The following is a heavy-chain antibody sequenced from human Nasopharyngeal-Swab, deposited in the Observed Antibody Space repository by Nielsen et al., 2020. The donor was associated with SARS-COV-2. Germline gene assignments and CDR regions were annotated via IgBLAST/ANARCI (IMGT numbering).Heavy chain of an antibody. J-gene: IGHJ6*02. CDR2: INTNTGNP. Sequence: ASVKVSCKASGYTFTSYAMNWVRQAPGQGLEWMGWINTNTGNPTYAQGFTGRFVFSLDTPVSTAYLQISSLKAEDTAVYYCARPDPHYDFWSGYYNNYGMDVWGQGTTVTVSS. V-gene: IGHV7-4-1*02. CDR3: ARPDPHYDFWSGYYNNYGMDV. CDR1: GYTFTSYA. D-gene: IGHD3-3*01.